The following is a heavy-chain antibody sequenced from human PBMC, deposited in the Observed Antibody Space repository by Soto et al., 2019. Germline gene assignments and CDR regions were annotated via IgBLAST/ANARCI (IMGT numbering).Heavy chain of an antibody. V-gene: IGHV3-30-3*01. CDR1: GFTFSSYA. D-gene: IGHD3-16*02. CDR2: ISHDGSKQ. Sequence: QVQLVESGGGVVQPERSLRLSCAASGFTFSSYAIHWVRQAPGKGLEWVAVISHDGSKQHYADSVKGRFTISRDNSKNTLYLQMNSLRAEDTAVYYCVASDVSSDYWGQGTLVTVSS. J-gene: IGHJ4*02. CDR3: VASDVSSDY.